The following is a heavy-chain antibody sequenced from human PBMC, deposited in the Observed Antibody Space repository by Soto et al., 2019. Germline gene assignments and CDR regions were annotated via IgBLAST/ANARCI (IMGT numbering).Heavy chain of an antibody. J-gene: IGHJ5*02. CDR3: SRGIKGGLDA. D-gene: IGHD2-21*01. V-gene: IGHV3-30*03. CDR2: ISYDGSKK. CDR1: GFVSNDYD. Sequence: QVRLAESGGGVVQPGRSLRLSCATSGFVSNDYDIHWVRQARGKGLAWLASISYDGSKKYYAESVKGRFTISRDNSKNTLSLQLNSLGAEDTAVYYCSRGIKGGLDAWGPGTLVTVSS.